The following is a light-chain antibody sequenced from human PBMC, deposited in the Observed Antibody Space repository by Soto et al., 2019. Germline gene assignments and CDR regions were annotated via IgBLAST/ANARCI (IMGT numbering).Light chain of an antibody. CDR3: ASWDSTLRIFV. V-gene: IGLV1-36*01. CDR2: YDD. J-gene: IGLJ1*01. Sequence: QSVLTQPPSVSEAPRQRVTISCSGSSSNIGNNAVNWFQQLPGKAPKLLIYYDDLVPSGVSDRFSGSKSGTSASLAIRGLQSEDEADYYCASWDSTLRIFVFGTGTKLTVL. CDR1: SSNIGNNA.